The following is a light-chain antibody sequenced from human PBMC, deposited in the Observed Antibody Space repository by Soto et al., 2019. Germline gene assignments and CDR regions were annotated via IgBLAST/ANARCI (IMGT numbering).Light chain of an antibody. V-gene: IGKV1-5*01. CDR1: QSISSW. J-gene: IGKJ4*01. CDR3: QQYNTIREIT. Sequence: DIQMTQSPSTLSASVGDRVTITCRASQSISSWLAWYQQKPGKAPKLLIYDASSLESGVPSRFSGSGSGTEFTLTISSLQPDDFASDYCQQYNTIREITFGGGTKVEIK. CDR2: DAS.